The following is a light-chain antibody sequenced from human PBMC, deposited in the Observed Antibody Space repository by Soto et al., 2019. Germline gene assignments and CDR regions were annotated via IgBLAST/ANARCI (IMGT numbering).Light chain of an antibody. CDR3: CSYAGSYTLV. J-gene: IGLJ1*01. CDR2: DVS. V-gene: IGLV2-11*01. CDR1: SSDVGGYNN. Sequence: QSVLTQPPSASGSPGQSVTISCTGTSSDVGGYNNVSWYQQHPGKAPKLMIYDVSKRPSGVPDRFSGSKSGNTASLTISGLQAEDEADYYCCSYAGSYTLVFGTGTKVTVL.